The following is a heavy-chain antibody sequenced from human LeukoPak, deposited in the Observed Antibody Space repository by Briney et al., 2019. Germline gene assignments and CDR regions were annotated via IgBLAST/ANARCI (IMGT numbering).Heavy chain of an antibody. CDR1: GGSISSYY. CDR2: IYTSGST. J-gene: IGHJ6*03. D-gene: IGHD2-2*01. V-gene: IGHV4-4*07. CDR3: ARDAAGFRCSSISCPMPNYYYYYYMDV. Sequence: SETLSLTCTVSGGSISSYYWSWIRQPAGKGLEWIGRIYTSGSTNYNPSLKSRVTMSVDTSKNQFSLKLSSVTAADTAVYYCARDAAGFRCSSISCPMPNYYYYYYMDVWGKGTTVTVSS.